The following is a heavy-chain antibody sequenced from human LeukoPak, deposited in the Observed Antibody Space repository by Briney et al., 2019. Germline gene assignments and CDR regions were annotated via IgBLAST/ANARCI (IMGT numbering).Heavy chain of an antibody. CDR3: ARDVTGYVDY. Sequence: GGSLRLSCAASGFTFRSYWMSWVRQAPGKGLEWVASMKQDGSEKYYVDPVKGRFTISRGNAKSSLYLQMNSLRAEDTAVYYCARDVTGYVDYWGQGTLVTVSS. J-gene: IGHJ4*02. CDR1: GFTFRSYW. CDR2: MKQDGSEK. D-gene: IGHD1-1*01. V-gene: IGHV3-7*01.